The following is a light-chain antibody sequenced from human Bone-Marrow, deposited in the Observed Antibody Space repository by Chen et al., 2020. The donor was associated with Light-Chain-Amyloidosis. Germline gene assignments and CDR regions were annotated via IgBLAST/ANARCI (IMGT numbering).Light chain of an antibody. CDR3: QQYGTSPLT. V-gene: IGKV3-20*01. CDR1: QTISSNY. J-gene: IGKJ4*01. CDR2: GSS. Sequence: EIVLTQSPGTLSLSPGEGANLSCRASQTISSNYLTWYQQKFGQAPRLLIYGSSSRATGIQDSFTGSGSVTDFTLTINRLEPEDFAMYYCQQYGTSPLTFGGGTKVEIK.